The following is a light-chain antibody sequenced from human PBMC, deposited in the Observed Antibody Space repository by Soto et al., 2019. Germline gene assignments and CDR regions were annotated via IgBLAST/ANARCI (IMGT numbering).Light chain of an antibody. J-gene: IGLJ2*01. CDR3: AAWDDSLNGLL. Sequence: QSVLTQPPSASGTPGQRVTISCSGSNSNIGSNTVNWYQQLPGTAPKLLIYSNNQRPSGVPDRFSGYKSGTSASLAISGLQSEDEADYYCAAWDDSLNGLLFGGGTKLTVL. CDR1: NSNIGSNT. CDR2: SNN. V-gene: IGLV1-44*01.